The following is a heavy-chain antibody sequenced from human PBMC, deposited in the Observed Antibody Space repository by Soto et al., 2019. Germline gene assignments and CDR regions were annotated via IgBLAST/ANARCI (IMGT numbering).Heavy chain of an antibody. V-gene: IGHV3-30*18. CDR2: ISYDGSNK. D-gene: IGHD3-10*02. Sequence: QVQLVESGGGVVQPGRSLRLSCAASGFTFSSYGMHWVRQAPGKGLEWVAVISYDGSNKYYADSVKGRFTISRDNSKNTLYLQMNSLRAEDTAVYYCAKAQLRGVRGIITYYYGMDVWGQGTKVTVSS. CDR3: AKAQLRGVRGIITYYYGMDV. J-gene: IGHJ6*02. CDR1: GFTFSSYG.